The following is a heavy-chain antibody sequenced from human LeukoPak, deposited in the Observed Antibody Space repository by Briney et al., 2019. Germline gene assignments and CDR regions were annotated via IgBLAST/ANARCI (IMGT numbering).Heavy chain of an antibody. D-gene: IGHD3-10*01. V-gene: IGHV4-61*02. CDR2: IYTSGST. Sequence: PSETLSLTCTVSSGSISSGNYYWSWIRQPAGKGLQWIGRIYTSGSTNYNPSLKSRATMSVDTSKNQFSLKLSSVTAADTAVYYCARPSDYYGSGGFDYWGQGTLVTVSS. CDR1: SGSISSGNYY. J-gene: IGHJ4*02. CDR3: ARPSDYYGSGGFDY.